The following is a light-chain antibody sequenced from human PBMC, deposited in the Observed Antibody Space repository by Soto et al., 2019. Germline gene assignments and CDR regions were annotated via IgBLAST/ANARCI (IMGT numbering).Light chain of an antibody. CDR2: SAS. J-gene: IGKJ3*01. CDR1: ESIRAM. Sequence: DIQMTQSPSSLSASVGARVTIACRASESIRAMLNWYQQKPGKAPMLLLSSASILQSGVPSRFSGSGSGTDFSLTISGLQPEDFATYFCQQSYSSPTFGPGTKVYLK. CDR3: QQSYSSPT. V-gene: IGKV1-39*01.